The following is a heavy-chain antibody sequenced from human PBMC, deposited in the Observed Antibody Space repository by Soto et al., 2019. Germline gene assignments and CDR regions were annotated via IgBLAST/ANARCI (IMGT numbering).Heavy chain of an antibody. CDR2: ISGSSSTI. CDR1: GFTFSSYS. D-gene: IGHD2-15*01. CDR3: ARGGGYCSGGSCYDYWYFDL. J-gene: IGHJ2*01. V-gene: IGHV3-48*02. Sequence: EVQLVESGGGLVQPGGSLRLSCAASGFTFSSYSMNWVRQAPGKGLEWISYISGSSSTIHYADSVKGRLTISRDKAKNSLYLQMNRLGDEDTAVYYCARGGGYCSGGSCYDYWYFDLWGRGTLVTVSS.